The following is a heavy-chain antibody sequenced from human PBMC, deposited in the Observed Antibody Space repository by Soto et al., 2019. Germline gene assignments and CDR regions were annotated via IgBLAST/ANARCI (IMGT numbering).Heavy chain of an antibody. D-gene: IGHD1-26*01. Sequence: ASENLSCKGSGYTITDLSMHWVRQAPGKGLEWMGGFDPEDGETIYAQKFQGRVTMTEDTSTDTAYMELSSLRSEDTAVYYCATLSWELHLFDFSGQGTSDIVSA. V-gene: IGHV1-24*01. J-gene: IGHJ4*02. CDR3: ATLSWELHLFDF. CDR1: GYTITDLS. CDR2: FDPEDGET.